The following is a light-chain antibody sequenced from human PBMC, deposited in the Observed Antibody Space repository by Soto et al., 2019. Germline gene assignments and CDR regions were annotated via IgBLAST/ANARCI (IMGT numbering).Light chain of an antibody. J-gene: IGKJ2*01. CDR1: QSVSGNS. CDR2: GSS. CDR3: QQYGSSPYT. V-gene: IGKV3-20*01. Sequence: EIVLTQSPGTLSLSPGDGATLSCRASQSVSGNSLAWYQQKPDQAPRLLIYGSSTKSTGIPDKFSGSWSCAAVTLTISRLEPEDFVVYYCQQYGSSPYTFGQGTKLDIK.